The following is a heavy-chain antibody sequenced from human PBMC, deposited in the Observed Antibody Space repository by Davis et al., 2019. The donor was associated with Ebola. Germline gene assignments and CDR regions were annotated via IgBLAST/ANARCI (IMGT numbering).Heavy chain of an antibody. CDR2: INSDGSST. D-gene: IGHD5-12*01. J-gene: IGHJ4*02. Sequence: GESLKISCAASGFTFSSYAMHWVRQAPGKGLVWVSRINSDGSSTSYADSVKGRFTISRDNAKNTLYLQMNSLRAEDTAVYYCARRGYSALDWGQGTLVTVSS. CDR1: GFTFSSYA. CDR3: ARRGYSALD. V-gene: IGHV3-74*01.